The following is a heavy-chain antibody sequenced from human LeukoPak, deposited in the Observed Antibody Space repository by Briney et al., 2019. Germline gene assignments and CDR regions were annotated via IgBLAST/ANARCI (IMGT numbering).Heavy chain of an antibody. CDR3: ARGDPAYSSSWYTSFDY. J-gene: IGHJ4*02. V-gene: IGHV4-30-2*01. Sequence: SETLSLTCAVSGGSISGGGYSRSWIRQPPGKGLEWIGYIYHSGSTYYNPSLKSRVTISVDRSKNQFSLKLSSVTAADTAVYYCARGDPAYSSSWYTSFDYWGQGTLVTVSS. CDR2: IYHSGST. CDR1: GGSISGGGYS. D-gene: IGHD6-13*01.